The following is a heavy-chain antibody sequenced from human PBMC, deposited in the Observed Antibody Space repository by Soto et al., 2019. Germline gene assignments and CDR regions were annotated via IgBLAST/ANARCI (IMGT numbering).Heavy chain of an antibody. CDR3: ATELGENPASPFDA. CDR2: IIPLFGTA. CDR1: GVTFSSET. Sequence: QVQLVQSGADVKKPGSSVKVSCQASGVTFSSETLGWVRQAPGQGLEWEGGIIPLFGTASYAQKFQGRVTITADESTSTVYMELSSLRSADTDVYFCATELGENPASPFDAWGQGTLVTVSS. V-gene: IGHV1-69*01. J-gene: IGHJ4*02. D-gene: IGHD3-10*01.